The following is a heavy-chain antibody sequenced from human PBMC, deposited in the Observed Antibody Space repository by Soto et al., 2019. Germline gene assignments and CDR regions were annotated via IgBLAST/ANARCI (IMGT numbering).Heavy chain of an antibody. CDR2: ISSSSSTI. D-gene: IGHD2-2*01. CDR1: GFTFSSYS. J-gene: IGHJ6*03. Sequence: GSLKISCAASGFTFSSYSMNWVRQAPGKGLEWVSYISSSSSTIYYADSVKGRFTISRDNAKNSLYLQMNSLRAEDTAVYYCATLDIVVVPAQSPMAVWGKGTTVTVSS. V-gene: IGHV3-48*01. CDR3: ATLDIVVVPAQSPMAV.